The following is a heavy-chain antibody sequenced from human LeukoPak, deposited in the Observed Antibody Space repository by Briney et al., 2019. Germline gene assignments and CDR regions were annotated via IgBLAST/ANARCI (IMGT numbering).Heavy chain of an antibody. D-gene: IGHD3-10*01. CDR2: IYNSGST. V-gene: IGHV4-59*01. CDR1: GGSLSSYY. CDR3: ARDSGSYYSTDYYFDY. Sequence: PSETLSLTCTVSGGSLSSYYWNWIRQPPGKGLEWIGYIYNSGSTNYNPSLTSRVTISIDTSKNKFSLKLSSVTAADTAVYYCARDSGSYYSTDYYFDYWGQGTLVTVSS. J-gene: IGHJ4*02.